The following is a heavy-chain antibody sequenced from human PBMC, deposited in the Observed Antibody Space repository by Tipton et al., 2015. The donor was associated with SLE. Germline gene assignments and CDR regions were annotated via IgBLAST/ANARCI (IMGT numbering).Heavy chain of an antibody. J-gene: IGHJ5*02. CDR1: GGSISSGGYY. V-gene: IGHV4-61*02. Sequence: TLSLTCTVSGGSISSGGYYWSWIRQPAGKGLEWIGRIYTSGSTNYNPSLKSRVTISVDTSKNQFSLKLSSVTAADTAVYYCARGGGDKDWFDPWGQGTLVTVSS. CDR2: IYTSGST. CDR3: ARGGGDKDWFDP. D-gene: IGHD2-21*01.